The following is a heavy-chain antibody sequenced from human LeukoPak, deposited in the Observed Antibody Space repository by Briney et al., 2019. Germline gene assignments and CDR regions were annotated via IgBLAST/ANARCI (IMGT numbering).Heavy chain of an antibody. CDR1: GYSISSGYY. D-gene: IGHD7-27*01. Sequence: SETLSLTCAVSGYSISSGYYWGWIRQPPGKGLEWIGSIYHSGSTYYNPSLKSRVTISVDTSQNQFSLKLTSVTAADTAVYYRAISLGSFDYWGQGTLVTVSS. V-gene: IGHV4-38-2*01. J-gene: IGHJ4*02. CDR3: AISLGSFDY. CDR2: IYHSGST.